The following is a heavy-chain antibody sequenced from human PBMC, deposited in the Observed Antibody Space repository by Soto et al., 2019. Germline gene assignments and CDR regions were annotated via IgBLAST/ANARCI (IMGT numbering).Heavy chain of an antibody. D-gene: IGHD6-25*01. CDR1: GFTVSSNY. CDR2: ISYDGSNK. V-gene: IGHV3-30*18. CDR3: AKTYRAATVAFDI. J-gene: IGHJ3*02. Sequence: GGSLRLSCAASGFTVSSNYMSWVRQAPGKGLEWVAVISYDGSNKYYADSVKGRFTISRDNSENTLYLQMNSLRAEDTAVYYCAKTYRAATVAFDIWGQGTMVTVSS.